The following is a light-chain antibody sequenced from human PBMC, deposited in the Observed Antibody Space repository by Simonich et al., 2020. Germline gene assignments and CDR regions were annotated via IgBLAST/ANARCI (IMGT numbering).Light chain of an antibody. CDR1: SRDVGGYNY. J-gene: IGLJ3*02. Sequence: QSALTQPASVSGSPGQSITISCTGTSRDVGGYNYVSWYQQHPGKAPKLMIYDVSKRPSGVSNRFSGSKSCNTASLTISGLQAEDEADYYCSSYTSSSTYWVFGGGTKLTVL. CDR3: SSYTSSSTYWV. V-gene: IGLV2-14*01. CDR2: DVS.